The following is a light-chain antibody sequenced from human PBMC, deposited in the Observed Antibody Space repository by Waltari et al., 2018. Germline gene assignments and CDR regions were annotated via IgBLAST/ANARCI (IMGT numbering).Light chain of an antibody. Sequence: EIVMIQSPATLSVSPGESATLSCRASQSVSNNVAWYQQTPGRAPRLLIYAAFSTSTNIPPRFAGRGSGTEFRLTIGRLQSEDFAVYYCQRYHEWPYTFGQGTTVEIK. CDR3: QRYHEWPYT. J-gene: IGKJ2*01. V-gene: IGKV3-15*01. CDR1: QSVSNN. CDR2: AAF.